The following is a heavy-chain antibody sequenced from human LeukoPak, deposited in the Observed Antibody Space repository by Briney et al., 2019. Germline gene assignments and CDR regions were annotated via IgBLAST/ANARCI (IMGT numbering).Heavy chain of an antibody. Sequence: GGSLRLSCAASGFTFSDYYMSWIRQAPGKGLEWVSYISSSGSTIYYADSVKGRFTISRDNAKNSLYLQMNSLRAEDTAVYYCARAVAGPIYYYYYMDVWGKGTTVTVSS. CDR3: ARAVAGPIYYYYYMDV. CDR1: GFTFSDYY. V-gene: IGHV3-11*04. CDR2: ISSSGSTI. D-gene: IGHD6-19*01. J-gene: IGHJ6*03.